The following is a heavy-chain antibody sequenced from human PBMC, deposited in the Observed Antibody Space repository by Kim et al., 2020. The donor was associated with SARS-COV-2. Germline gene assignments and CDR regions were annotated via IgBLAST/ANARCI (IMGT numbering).Heavy chain of an antibody. V-gene: IGHV1-69*02. J-gene: IGHJ4*02. CDR3: ARADNWNYARFSLPD. D-gene: IGHD1-7*01. Sequence: QKFQGRVTITADKSTSTAYMELSSLRSEDTAVYYCARADNWNYARFSLPDWGQGTLVTVSS.